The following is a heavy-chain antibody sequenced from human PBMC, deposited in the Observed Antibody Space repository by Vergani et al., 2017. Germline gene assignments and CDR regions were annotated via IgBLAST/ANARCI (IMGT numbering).Heavy chain of an antibody. V-gene: IGHV1-24*01. J-gene: IGHJ4*02. CDR1: GYTLTELS. CDR3: AREGDILTGYLS. CDR2: FDPEDGET. Sequence: QVQLVQSGAEVKKPGASVKVSCKVSGYTLTELSMHWVRQAPGKGLEWMGGFDPEDGETIYAQKFQGRVTITADESTSTAYMELSSLRSEDTAVYYCAREGDILTGYLSWGQGTLVTVSS. D-gene: IGHD3-9*01.